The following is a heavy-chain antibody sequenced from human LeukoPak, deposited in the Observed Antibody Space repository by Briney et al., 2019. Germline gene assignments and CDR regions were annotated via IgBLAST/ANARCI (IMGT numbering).Heavy chain of an antibody. Sequence: ASVKVSCKASGYTFTSYGISWVRQAPGQGREWMGWISAYNGNTNYAQKLQGRVTMTTDTSTSTAYMELRSLRSDDTAVYYCARIYCSSTSCYPPDYWGQGTLVTVSS. V-gene: IGHV1-18*01. CDR1: GYTFTSYG. CDR3: ARIYCSSTSCYPPDY. J-gene: IGHJ4*02. D-gene: IGHD2-2*01. CDR2: ISAYNGNT.